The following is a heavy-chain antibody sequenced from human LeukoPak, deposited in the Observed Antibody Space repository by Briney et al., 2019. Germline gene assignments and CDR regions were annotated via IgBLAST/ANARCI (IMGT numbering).Heavy chain of an antibody. CDR2: INHSGST. CDR1: GGSFCGYY. D-gene: IGHD3-16*01. Sequence: SETLSPTCAVYGGSFCGYYWSWIRQTPGKGLEWIGEINHSGSTNYNPSLKSRVTISVDTSKNQFSLKLRSVTAADTAVYYCARGYGGIYYYYMDVWGKGTTVTVSS. CDR3: ARGYGGIYYYYMDV. J-gene: IGHJ6*03. V-gene: IGHV4-34*01.